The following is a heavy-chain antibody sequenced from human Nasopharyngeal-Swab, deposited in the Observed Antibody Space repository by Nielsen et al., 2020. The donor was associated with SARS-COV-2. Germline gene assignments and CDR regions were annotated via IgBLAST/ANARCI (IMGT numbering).Heavy chain of an antibody. CDR2: ISSSSNYI. V-gene: IGHV3-21*01. Sequence: GGSLRLSCAASGFTFSIYSMNWVRQAPGKGLEWVSSISSSSNYIYYGDPVKGRFTISRDNTKKSLYLQMNSLRVEDTAVYYCARDASGWYIDYWGQGTLVTVSS. D-gene: IGHD6-19*01. CDR3: ARDASGWYIDY. CDR1: GFTFSIYS. J-gene: IGHJ4*02.